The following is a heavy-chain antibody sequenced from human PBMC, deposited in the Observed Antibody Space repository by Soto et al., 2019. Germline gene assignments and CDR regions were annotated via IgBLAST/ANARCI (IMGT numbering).Heavy chain of an antibody. J-gene: IGHJ6*02. V-gene: IGHV3-11*01. CDR2: TGSSLYPI. D-gene: IGHD3-3*01. CDR1: GFSFSDYY. Sequence: HVQLVESGGGLVEPGGSLRRSCAASGFSFSDYYVNWIRQAPGTGLEWISYTGSSLYPIYYADSVKGRFSISRDSAKNSVFLQMNSLRVEATAAYSCARDNRSFWNGYYRRYDYYGMDVWGRGTTVIVSS. CDR3: ARDNRSFWNGYYRRYDYYGMDV.